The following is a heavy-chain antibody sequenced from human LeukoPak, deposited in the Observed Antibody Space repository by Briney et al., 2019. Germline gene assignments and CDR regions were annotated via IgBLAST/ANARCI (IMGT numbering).Heavy chain of an antibody. CDR2: ISSSSSYI. J-gene: IGHJ5*02. CDR3: AVRGEIVVVPAAENWFDP. Sequence: GGSLRLSCAASGFTFSSYSMNWVRQAPGKGLEWVSSISSSSSYIYYADSVKGRFTISGDSAKNSLYLQMNSLRAEDTAVYYCAVRGEIVVVPAAENWFDPWGQGTLVTVSS. CDR1: GFTFSSYS. V-gene: IGHV3-21*01. D-gene: IGHD2-2*01.